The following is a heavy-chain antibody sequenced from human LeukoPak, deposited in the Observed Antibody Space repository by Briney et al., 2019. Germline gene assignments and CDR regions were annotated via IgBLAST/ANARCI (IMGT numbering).Heavy chain of an antibody. D-gene: IGHD3-22*01. CDR3: ARVAYDSSGYYASVFDI. CDR2: IYYSGST. Sequence: SETLSLTCTVSGGSISSYYWSWIRQPPGKGLEWIGYIYYSGSTNYNPSLKSRVTISVDTSKNQFSLKLSSATAADTAVYYCARVAYDSSGYYASVFDIWGQGTMVTVSS. CDR1: GGSISSYY. J-gene: IGHJ3*02. V-gene: IGHV4-59*01.